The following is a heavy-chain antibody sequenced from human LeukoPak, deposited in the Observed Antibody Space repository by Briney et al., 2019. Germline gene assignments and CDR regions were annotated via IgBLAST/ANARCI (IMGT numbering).Heavy chain of an antibody. V-gene: IGHV3-48*01. Sequence: GGSLRLSCATSTFPFSFYSMNWVRQAPGKGLEWVSHITSGSDTIYYADSVKGRFTISRDNAKNSLYLQMNSLRAEDTAVYYCGTGWAVDFWGQGTLVTVSS. J-gene: IGHJ4*02. D-gene: IGHD5-24*01. CDR2: ITSGSDTI. CDR3: GTGWAVDF. CDR1: TFPFSFYS.